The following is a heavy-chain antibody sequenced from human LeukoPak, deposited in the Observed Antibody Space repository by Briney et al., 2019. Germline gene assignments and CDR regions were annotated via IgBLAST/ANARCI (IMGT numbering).Heavy chain of an antibody. J-gene: IGHJ4*02. CDR2: VDPEDGET. Sequence: ASVKVFCKVSGYTFTDYYMHWVQQAPGKGLEWMGFVDPEDGETIYAEKFQGRVTITADTSTDTAYMELSSLRSEDTAVYYCATVGGSYSDYWGQGTLVTVSS. D-gene: IGHD1-26*01. CDR1: GYTFTDYY. V-gene: IGHV1-69-2*01. CDR3: ATVGGSYSDY.